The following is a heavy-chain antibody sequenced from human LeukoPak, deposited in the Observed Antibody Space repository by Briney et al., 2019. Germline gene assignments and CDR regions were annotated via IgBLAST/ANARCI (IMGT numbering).Heavy chain of an antibody. CDR1: GGSFSGYY. CDR3: ARGGYSYGQTYDAFDI. D-gene: IGHD5-18*01. Sequence: SETLSLTCAVYGGSFSGYYWSWIRQPPGKGLEWIGEINHSGSTNYNPSLKSRVTISVDTSKNQFSLKLSSVTAADTAVYYCARGGYSYGQTYDAFDIWGQGTMVTVSS. J-gene: IGHJ3*02. V-gene: IGHV4-34*01. CDR2: INHSGST.